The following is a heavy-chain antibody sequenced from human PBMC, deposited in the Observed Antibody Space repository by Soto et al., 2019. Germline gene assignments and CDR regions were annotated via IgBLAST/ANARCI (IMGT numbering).Heavy chain of an antibody. V-gene: IGHV1-18*01. CDR1: GYTFTSYG. CDR3: ARVSKVERITMTVVVPPGAFDI. D-gene: IGHD3-22*01. CDR2: ISAYNGNT. Sequence: AAVEVSCKASGYTFTSYGISWVRQAPGQGLEWMGWISAYNGNTNYAQKLQGRVTMTTDTSTSTAYMELRSLRSDDTAVYYCARVSKVERITMTVVVPPGAFDIWGQGTMVTVS. J-gene: IGHJ3*02.